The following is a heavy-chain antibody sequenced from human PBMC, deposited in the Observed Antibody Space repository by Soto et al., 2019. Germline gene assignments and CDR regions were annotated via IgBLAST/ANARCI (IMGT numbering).Heavy chain of an antibody. Sequence: QVQLQESGPGLVKPSQTLSLTCTVSGGSITNNDNYWSWIRQHPGKGLEWIGYIYYTGNTYYNPSLKSRVTISVDTSENQFSLKLSSVTAADTAGYYCARVGRVSNGGYFDYWGQGTLVTVSS. CDR3: ARVGRVSNGGYFDY. D-gene: IGHD3-22*01. J-gene: IGHJ4*02. CDR1: GGSITNNDNY. CDR2: IYYTGNT. V-gene: IGHV4-31*03.